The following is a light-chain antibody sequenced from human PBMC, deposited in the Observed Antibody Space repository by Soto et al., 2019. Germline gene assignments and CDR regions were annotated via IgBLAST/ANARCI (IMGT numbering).Light chain of an antibody. J-gene: IGLJ1*01. V-gene: IGLV1-40*01. Sequence: QSVLTQPPSVSGAPGQRVTISCTGSSPNIGAGYAVHWYQQVPGTAPKLLIYDNNSRPSRVPDRFSGSKSGTSASLAITGLQAEDETDYYCQYYDSNLSDFVFGTGTKVTVL. CDR1: SPNIGAGYA. CDR2: DNN. CDR3: QYYDSNLSDFV.